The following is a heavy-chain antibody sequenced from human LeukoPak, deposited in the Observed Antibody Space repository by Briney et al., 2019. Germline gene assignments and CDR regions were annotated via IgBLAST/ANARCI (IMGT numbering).Heavy chain of an antibody. CDR2: ISSSGSTI. J-gene: IGHJ5*02. D-gene: IGHD5-12*01. Sequence: PGGSLRLSCAASGFTFSDYYMSWICQAPGKGLEWVSYISSSGSTIYYADSVKGRFTISRDNAKNSLYLQMNSLRAEDTAVYYCARASRGYSGYGTNSARARFDPWGQGTLVTVSS. CDR1: GFTFSDYY. CDR3: ARASRGYSGYGTNSARARFDP. V-gene: IGHV3-11*01.